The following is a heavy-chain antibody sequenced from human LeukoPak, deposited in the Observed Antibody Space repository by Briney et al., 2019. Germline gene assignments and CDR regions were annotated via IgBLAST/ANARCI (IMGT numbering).Heavy chain of an antibody. CDR2: INSDGSST. J-gene: IGHJ4*02. V-gene: IGHV3-74*01. CDR1: GFTFSSYW. D-gene: IGHD3-10*01. CDR3: ARLGSYYGSGSYYNSFDY. Sequence: GGPLRLSCAASGFTFSSYWMHWVRQAPGKGLVWVSRINSDGSSTSYADSVKGRFTISRDNAKNTLYLQMNSLRAEDTAVYYCARLGSYYGSGSYYNSFDYWGQGTLVTVSS.